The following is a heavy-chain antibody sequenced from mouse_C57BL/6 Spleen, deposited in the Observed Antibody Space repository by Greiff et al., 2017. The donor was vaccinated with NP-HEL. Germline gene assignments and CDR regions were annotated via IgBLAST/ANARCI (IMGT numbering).Heavy chain of an antibody. D-gene: IGHD2-4*01. CDR2: IRNKANGYTT. CDR1: GFTFTDYY. CDR3: ARRGLRPYFDY. V-gene: IGHV7-3*01. Sequence: DVMLVESGGGLVQPGGSLSLSCAASGFTFTDYYMSWVRQPPGKALEWLGFIRNKANGYTTEYSASVKGRFTISRDNSQSILYLQMNALRAEDSATYYCARRGLRPYFDYWGQGTTLTVSS. J-gene: IGHJ2*01.